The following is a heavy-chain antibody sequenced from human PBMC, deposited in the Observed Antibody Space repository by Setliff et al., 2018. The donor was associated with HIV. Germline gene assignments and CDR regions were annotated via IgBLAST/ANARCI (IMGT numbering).Heavy chain of an antibody. CDR2: IYSGGST. CDR3: ARVSFGITGATGWFDP. J-gene: IGHJ5*02. V-gene: IGHV3-66*01. CDR1: GFTVSSNY. Sequence: PGGSLRLSCAASGFTVSSNYMSWVRQAPGKGLEWVSLIYSGGSTYYTDSVKARFTISRDNSKNTLFLQMNSLRAADTAVYYCARVSFGITGATGWFDPWGQGTQVTVSS. D-gene: IGHD1-20*01.